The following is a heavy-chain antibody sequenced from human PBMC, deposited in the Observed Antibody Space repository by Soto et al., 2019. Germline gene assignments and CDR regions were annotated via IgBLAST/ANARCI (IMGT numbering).Heavy chain of an antibody. CDR3: ARDRERGIAAAGGY. J-gene: IGHJ4*02. V-gene: IGHV3-23*01. Sequence: EVQLLESGGGLVQPGGSLRLSCAASGFTFSSYAMSWVRQAPGKGLEWVSAISGSGGSTYYADSVKGRFTISRDNSKNTLYLQMNSLRAEDTAVYYCARDRERGIAAAGGYWGQGTLVTVSS. CDR1: GFTFSSYA. D-gene: IGHD6-13*01. CDR2: ISGSGGST.